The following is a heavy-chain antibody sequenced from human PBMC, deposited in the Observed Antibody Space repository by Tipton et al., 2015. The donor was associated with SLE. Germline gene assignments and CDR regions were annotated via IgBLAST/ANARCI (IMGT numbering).Heavy chain of an antibody. V-gene: IGHV4-39*07. J-gene: IGHJ3*02. D-gene: IGHD2-21*01. CDR1: GDSIRSATYY. CDR2: ISHGGKT. CDR3: SRRLRHGDAFDI. Sequence: TLSLTCTVSGDSIRSATYYWGWVRQPPGKGLEWIGSISHGGKTYYNPSLKSRLSISVDTSSNQFSLKLSSVTAADTAVYYCSRRLRHGDAFDIWGQGTMVTVSS.